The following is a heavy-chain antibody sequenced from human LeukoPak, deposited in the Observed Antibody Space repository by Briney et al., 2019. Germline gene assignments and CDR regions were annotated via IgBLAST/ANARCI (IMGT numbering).Heavy chain of an antibody. CDR3: VRYCSSTSCYIGSGEYFQH. V-gene: IGHV3-23*01. J-gene: IGHJ1*01. D-gene: IGHD2-2*02. CDR1: GFTFSNYA. Sequence: GGSLRLSCAASGFTFSNYAMSWVRQAPGKGLEWVSLIGGSGNNIYYADSMKGRFTISRDNAKNSLYLQMNSLRAEDTAVYYCVRYCSSTSCYIGSGEYFQHWGQGTLVAVSS. CDR2: IGGSGNNI.